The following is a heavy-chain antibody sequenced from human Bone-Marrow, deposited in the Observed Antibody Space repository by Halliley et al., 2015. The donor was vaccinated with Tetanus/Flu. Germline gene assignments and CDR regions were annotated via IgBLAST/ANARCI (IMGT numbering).Heavy chain of an antibody. Sequence: GGRNTYYGGSVKGRFTISRDDSKNTLYLQMDTLRAEDTAVYYCARGFSLSMVRQRALPYGLDVWGQGTTVTVSS. J-gene: IGHJ6*02. CDR3: ARGFSLSMVRQRALPYGLDV. V-gene: IGHV3-33*01. D-gene: IGHD3-10*01. CDR2: GGRNT.